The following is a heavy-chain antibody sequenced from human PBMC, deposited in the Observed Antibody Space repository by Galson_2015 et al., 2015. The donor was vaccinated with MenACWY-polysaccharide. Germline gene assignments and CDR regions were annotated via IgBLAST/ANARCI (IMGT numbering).Heavy chain of an antibody. Sequence: SETLSLTCAVSGASISRSDWWTWVRQPPGKGLEWIGEISHRETTNYNPSLKSRVTISVDKSKNQFSLKLNSVTAADTAVYYCARKFDYWGQGSLVTVPS. CDR1: GASISRSDW. V-gene: IGHV4-4*02. J-gene: IGHJ4*02. CDR3: ARKFDY. CDR2: ISHRETT.